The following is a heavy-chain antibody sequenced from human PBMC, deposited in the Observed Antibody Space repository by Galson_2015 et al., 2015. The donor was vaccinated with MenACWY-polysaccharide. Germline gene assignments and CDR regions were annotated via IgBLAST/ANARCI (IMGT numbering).Heavy chain of an antibody. CDR3: ARAPRGLWFGEA. Sequence: TLSLTCTVSGASIGSGDDYNWTWIRQRPGKGLEWIGYIYYSGSTYYNPSLKSRVIISQDTSKNQFSQNLSSVTAADTAVYYCARAPRGLWFGEAWGQGTLVTVSS. CDR1: GASIGSGDDYN. CDR2: IYYSGST. V-gene: IGHV4-31*03. J-gene: IGHJ5*02. D-gene: IGHD3-10*01.